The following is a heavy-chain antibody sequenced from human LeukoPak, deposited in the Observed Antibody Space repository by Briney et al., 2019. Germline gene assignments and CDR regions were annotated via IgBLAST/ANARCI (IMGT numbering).Heavy chain of an antibody. D-gene: IGHD3-9*01. V-gene: IGHV3-66*01. Sequence: GGSLRLSCAASGFTVSSNYMSWVRQAPGKGLEWVSVIYSGGSTYYADSVKGRFTISRDNSKNTLYLQMNSLRAEDTAVYYCARDGVLRYFDWLAGYYYYGMDVWGQGTTVTVSS. J-gene: IGHJ6*02. CDR3: ARDGVLRYFDWLAGYYYYGMDV. CDR2: IYSGGST. CDR1: GFTVSSNY.